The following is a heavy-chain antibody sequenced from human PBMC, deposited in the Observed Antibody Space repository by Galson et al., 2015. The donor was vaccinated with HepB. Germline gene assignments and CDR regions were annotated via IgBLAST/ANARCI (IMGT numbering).Heavy chain of an antibody. D-gene: IGHD6-6*01. J-gene: IGHJ5*02. CDR3: ARAYSSSSSENNWFDP. V-gene: IGHV1-2*06. CDR2: INPNSGGT. CDR1: GYTFTGYY. Sequence: SVKVSCKASGYTFTGYYMHWVRQAPGQGPEWMGRINPNSGGTNYAQKFQGRVTMTRDTSISTAYMELSRLRSDDTAVYYCARAYSSSSSENNWFDPWGQGTLVTVSS.